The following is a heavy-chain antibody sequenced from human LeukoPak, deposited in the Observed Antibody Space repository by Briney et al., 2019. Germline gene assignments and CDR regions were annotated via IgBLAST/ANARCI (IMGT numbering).Heavy chain of an antibody. CDR1: GFTFSSYG. V-gene: IGHV3-30*18. Sequence: GGSLRLSCAASGFTFSSYGMHWVRQAPGKGLEWVAVISYDGSNKYYADSVKGRFTISRDNSKNTLYLQMNSLRAEDTAVYYCAKEFTYYYDSSGHGFDYWGQGTLVTVSS. CDR3: AKEFTYYYDSSGHGFDY. CDR2: ISYDGSNK. J-gene: IGHJ4*02. D-gene: IGHD3-22*01.